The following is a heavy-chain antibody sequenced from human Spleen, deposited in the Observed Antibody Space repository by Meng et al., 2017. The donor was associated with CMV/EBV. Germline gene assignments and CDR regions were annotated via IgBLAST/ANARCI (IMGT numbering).Heavy chain of an antibody. J-gene: IGHJ4*02. D-gene: IGHD6-13*01. Sequence: GESLKISCAASGFTVSSNYMSWVRQAPGKGLEWVSRIFSGGSTYYADSVKGRFTISRDNAKNSLYLQMNSLRAEDTAVYYCARDSSSIAFDYWGQGTLVTVSS. V-gene: IGHV3-53*01. CDR3: ARDSSSIAFDY. CDR1: GFTVSSNY. CDR2: IFSGGST.